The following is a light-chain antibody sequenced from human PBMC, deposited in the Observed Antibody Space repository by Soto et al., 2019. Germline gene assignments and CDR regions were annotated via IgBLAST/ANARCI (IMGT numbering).Light chain of an antibody. CDR2: RGS. V-gene: IGKV3-20*01. CDR1: QNIRGNE. J-gene: IGKJ1*01. CDR3: QCYGNSAPWT. Sequence: EVVLTQSPGTLSLSPGERATLSCRASQNIRGNELAWYQQKPRQAPRLLIYRGSSRATGIPDRFSGRGCGTDFPLTITRLELVDFALYSYQCYGNSAPWTFVQGTKVAIK.